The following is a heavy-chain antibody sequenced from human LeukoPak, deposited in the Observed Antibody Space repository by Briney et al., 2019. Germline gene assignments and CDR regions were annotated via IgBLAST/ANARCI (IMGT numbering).Heavy chain of an antibody. Sequence: GASVKVSCKASGGTFSSYAISWVRQAPGQGLEWMGGIIPILGTANYAQKFQGRVTITADESTSTAYMELSSLRSEDTAVYYCARDLNYYDSSGYYYFFDYWGQGTLVTVSS. CDR3: ARDLNYYDSSGYYYFFDY. CDR2: IIPILGTA. V-gene: IGHV1-69*13. J-gene: IGHJ4*02. D-gene: IGHD3-22*01. CDR1: GGTFSSYA.